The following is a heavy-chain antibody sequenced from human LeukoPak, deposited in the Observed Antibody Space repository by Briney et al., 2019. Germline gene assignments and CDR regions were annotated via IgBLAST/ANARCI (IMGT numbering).Heavy chain of an antibody. V-gene: IGHV3-9*01. CDR3: AKDKGIVGAYNCFDY. CDR2: ISWNSGSI. D-gene: IGHD1-26*01. Sequence: GGSLRLSCAASGFIFSNHAMHWVRQAPGKGLEWVSGISWNSGSIAYVDSVKGRFTISRDNAKSTLYLEMNSLRPEDTALYYCAKDKGIVGAYNCFDYWGQGTLVTVSS. CDR1: GFIFSNHA. J-gene: IGHJ4*02.